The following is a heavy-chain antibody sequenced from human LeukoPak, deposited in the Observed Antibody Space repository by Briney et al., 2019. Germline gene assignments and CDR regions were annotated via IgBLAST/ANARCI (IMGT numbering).Heavy chain of an antibody. CDR3: ARGQYDSSRSYPSVPLYYYYGMDV. V-gene: IGHV4-59*08. Sequence: PSETLSLTCTVSGGSISSYYWSWIRQPPGKGLEWIGYIYYSGSTNYNPSLKSRVTISVDTSKNQFSLKLSSVTAADTAVYYCARGQYDSSRSYPSVPLYYYYGMDVWGQGTTVTVS. CDR1: GGSISSYY. J-gene: IGHJ6*02. CDR2: IYYSGST. D-gene: IGHD3-22*01.